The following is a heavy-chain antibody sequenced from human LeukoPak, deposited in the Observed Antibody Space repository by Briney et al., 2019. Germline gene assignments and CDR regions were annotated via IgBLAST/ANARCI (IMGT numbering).Heavy chain of an antibody. CDR2: IYSGGST. CDR3: ARNGRDQWLASDY. D-gene: IGHD6-19*01. V-gene: IGHV3-53*01. J-gene: IGHJ4*02. CDR1: GFTVSSNY. Sequence: GGSLRLSCAASGFTVSSNYMSWVRQAPGKGLEWVSVIYSGGSTYYADSVKGRFAISRDNSKNTLYLQMNSLRAEDTAVYYCARNGRDQWLASDYWGQGTLVTVSS.